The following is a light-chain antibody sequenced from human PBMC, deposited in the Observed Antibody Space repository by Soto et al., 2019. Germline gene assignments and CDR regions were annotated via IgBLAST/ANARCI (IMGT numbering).Light chain of an antibody. Sequence: EIVLTQSPATLSLSPGERATLSCRASQSVDRKLAWYQQKPGQAPRLLIYDASNRATGLPARFSGSGFGTDFTLTISSLEPEDFSVYYCHHRYNCPPLTFGGGTKVEFK. J-gene: IGKJ4*01. CDR1: QSVDRK. V-gene: IGKV3-11*01. CDR2: DAS. CDR3: HHRYNCPPLT.